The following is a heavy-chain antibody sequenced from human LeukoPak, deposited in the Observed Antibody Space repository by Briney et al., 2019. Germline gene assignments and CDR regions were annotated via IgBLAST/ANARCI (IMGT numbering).Heavy chain of an antibody. D-gene: IGHD2-2*01. J-gene: IGHJ6*02. Sequence: GASVKVSCKASGYTFTSYGISWVRQAPGQGLEWMGWISASNGNRNSAQKLQGRVTMTTDTSTTTAYMELRSLRSDDTAVYYCARDDCSSTSCQRYYYYGMDVWGQGTTVTVSS. CDR1: GYTFTSYG. V-gene: IGHV1-18*01. CDR2: ISASNGNR. CDR3: ARDDCSSTSCQRYYYYGMDV.